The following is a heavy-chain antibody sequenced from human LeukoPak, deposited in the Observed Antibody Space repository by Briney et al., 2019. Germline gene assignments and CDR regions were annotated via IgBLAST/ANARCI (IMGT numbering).Heavy chain of an antibody. Sequence: SVKVSCKASGGTFSSYAISWVRQAPGQGLEWMGGIIPIFGTANYAQKFQGRVTITADKSTSTAYMELSSLRSEDTAVYYCARGLYGSGRYAFDIWGQGTMVTVSS. CDR3: ARGLYGSGRYAFDI. CDR1: GGTFSSYA. V-gene: IGHV1-69*06. D-gene: IGHD3-10*01. CDR2: IIPIFGTA. J-gene: IGHJ3*02.